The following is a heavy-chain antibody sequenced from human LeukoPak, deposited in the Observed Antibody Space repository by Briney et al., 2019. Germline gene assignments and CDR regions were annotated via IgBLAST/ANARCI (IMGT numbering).Heavy chain of an antibody. V-gene: IGHV5-51*01. J-gene: IGHJ4*02. CDR3: ARHAITLFDY. Sequence: GESLKISCKGFGYRFTSYWIGWVRQMPGKGLEWMGIIYPGDSDTRYSPSFQGQVTISADKSISTAYLQWSSLKTSDTAMYYCARHAITLFDYWGQGTLVTVSS. D-gene: IGHD3-10*01. CDR2: IYPGDSDT. CDR1: GYRFTSYW.